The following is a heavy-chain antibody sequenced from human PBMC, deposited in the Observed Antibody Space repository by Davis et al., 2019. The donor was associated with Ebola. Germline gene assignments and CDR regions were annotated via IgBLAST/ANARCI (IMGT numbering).Heavy chain of an antibody. CDR2: IYSGGST. CDR1: GFTVSSNY. D-gene: IGHD6-13*01. J-gene: IGHJ4*02. CDR3: ARDPGYSSSWSDY. Sequence: GESLKISCAASGFTVSSNYMSWVRQAPGKGLEWVSVIYSGGSTYYADSVKGRFTISRDNAKNSLYLQMNSLRAEDTAVYYCARDPGYSSSWSDYWGQGTLVTVSS. V-gene: IGHV3-53*01.